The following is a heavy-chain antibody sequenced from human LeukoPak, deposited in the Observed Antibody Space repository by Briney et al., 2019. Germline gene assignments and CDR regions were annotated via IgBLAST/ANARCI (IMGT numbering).Heavy chain of an antibody. CDR3: ARFNIAAAGTDDY. CDR2: ISYDGSNK. J-gene: IGHJ4*02. CDR1: GFTFSSYW. V-gene: IGHV3-30-3*01. D-gene: IGHD6-13*01. Sequence: GGSLRLSCAASGFTFSSYWMHWVRQAPGKGLEWVAVISYDGSNKYYADSVKGRFTISRDNSKNTLYLQMNSLRAEDTAVYYCARFNIAAAGTDDYWGQGTLVTVSS.